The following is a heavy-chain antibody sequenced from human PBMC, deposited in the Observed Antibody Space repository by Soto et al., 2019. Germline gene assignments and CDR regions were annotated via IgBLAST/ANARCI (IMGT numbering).Heavy chain of an antibody. J-gene: IGHJ6*02. CDR1: GGSISSYY. V-gene: IGHV4-59*01. Sequence: PSETLSLTCTVSGGSISSYYWSWIRQPPGKGLEWIGYIYYSGSTNYNPSLKSRVTISVDTSKNHFSLKLSSVTAADTAVYYCARKRGYIFGSDYAMHDWGRGTTCTVS. D-gene: IGHD5-18*01. CDR3: ARKRGYIFGSDYAMHD. CDR2: IYYSGST.